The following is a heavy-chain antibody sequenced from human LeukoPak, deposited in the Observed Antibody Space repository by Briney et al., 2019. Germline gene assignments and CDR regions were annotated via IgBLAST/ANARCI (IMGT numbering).Heavy chain of an antibody. V-gene: IGHV4-39*07. D-gene: IGHD5-24*01. J-gene: IGHJ5*02. Sequence: SETLSLTCTLSGGSLSSSSYYWGWLRQPPGKGLEWIGSIYYSGSTYYNPSLKSRVTISVDTSKNQFSLKLSSVAAADTAVYYCARAVLERAMKNWFDPWGQGTLVTVSS. CDR1: GGSLSSSSYY. CDR2: IYYSGST. CDR3: ARAVLERAMKNWFDP.